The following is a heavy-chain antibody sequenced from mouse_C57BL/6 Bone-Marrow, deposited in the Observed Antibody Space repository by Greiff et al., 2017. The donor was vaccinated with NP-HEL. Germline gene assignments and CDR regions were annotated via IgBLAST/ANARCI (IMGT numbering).Heavy chain of an antibody. D-gene: IGHD2-12*01. J-gene: IGHJ3*01. CDR2: ISSGSSTI. V-gene: IGHV5-17*01. CDR3: ARLYPY. Sequence: EVQGVESGGGLVKPGGSLKLSCAASGFTSSDYGMHWVRQAPEKGLEWVAYISSGSSTIYYADTVKGRFTISRDNAKNTLCLQMTSLRSEDTAMYYCARLYPYWGQGTLVTVSA. CDR1: GFTSSDYG.